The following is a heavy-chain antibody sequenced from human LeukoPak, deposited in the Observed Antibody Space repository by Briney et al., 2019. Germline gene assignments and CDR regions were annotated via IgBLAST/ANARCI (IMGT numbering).Heavy chain of an antibody. V-gene: IGHV3-15*01. D-gene: IGHD4-17*01. J-gene: IGHJ4*02. CDR2: IKSKTDGGTT. CDR1: GFTFSNAW. Sequence: GGSLRLSSAASGFTFSNAWMSWVRQAPGKGLEWVGRIKSKTDGGTTDYAAPVKGRFTISRDDSKNTLYLQMNSLETEDTAVYYCTTDVMTTVTTPPDYWGQGTLVTVSS. CDR3: TTDVMTTVTTPPDY.